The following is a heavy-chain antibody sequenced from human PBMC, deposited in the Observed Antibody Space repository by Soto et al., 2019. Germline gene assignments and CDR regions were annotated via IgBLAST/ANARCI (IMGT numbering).Heavy chain of an antibody. V-gene: IGHV1-69*06. CDR3: AGERYYYDSSGYYPTPDALDI. Sequence: SVKVSCKASGGTFSSYAISWVRQAPGQGLEWLGGIIPIIGTANYAQKSQVRVTITADKSTSTAYMELSSLRSEDTAVYYCAGERYYYDSSGYYPTPDALDIWAQGTMVPVSS. J-gene: IGHJ3*02. CDR1: GGTFSSYA. D-gene: IGHD3-22*01. CDR2: IIPIIGTA.